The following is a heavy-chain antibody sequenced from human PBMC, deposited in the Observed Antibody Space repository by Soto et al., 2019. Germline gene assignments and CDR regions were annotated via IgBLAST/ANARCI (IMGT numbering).Heavy chain of an antibody. J-gene: IGHJ4*02. CDR2: ISGGVGTT. Sequence: QLLESGGGLVQPGGSLRLSCAASGFTISNYAMSWVRQAPGKGLEWVSSTGSSISGGVGTTFYADSVKGRFTISRDNSKHTLFLHVNSLRAEDTAVYFCAQISCCGGDGSDYSWGQGTLVTVSS. V-gene: IGHV3-23*01. D-gene: IGHD2-21*02. CDR1: GFTISNYA. CDR3: AQISCCGGDGSDYS.